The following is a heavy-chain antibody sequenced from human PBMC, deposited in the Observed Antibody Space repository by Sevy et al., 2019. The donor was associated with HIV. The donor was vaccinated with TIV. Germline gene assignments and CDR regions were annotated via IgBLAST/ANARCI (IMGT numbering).Heavy chain of an antibody. Sequence: ASVKVSCKASGYTFTSYGISWVRQAPGQGLEWMGWTSAYNGNTNYAQKLQGRVTMTTDTSTSTAYMELRSLRSDDTAVYYCARDEYSGYDSGLFDYWGQGTLVTVSS. V-gene: IGHV1-18*01. CDR3: ARDEYSGYDSGLFDY. CDR1: GYTFTSYG. CDR2: TSAYNGNT. J-gene: IGHJ4*02. D-gene: IGHD5-12*01.